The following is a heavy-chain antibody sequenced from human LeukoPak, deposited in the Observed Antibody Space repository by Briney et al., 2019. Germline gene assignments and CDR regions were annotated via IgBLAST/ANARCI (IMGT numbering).Heavy chain of an antibody. Sequence: PGGSPRLSCAASGFTFNNYAMGWVRQAPGKGLEWVSVISGSSAGIKYADSVKGRFAISRDNSKNTLYLQMNSLRAEDTAVYYCAKAVVGATVKLRAYDAFDIWGQGTMVTVSS. CDR3: AKAVVGATVKLRAYDAFDI. J-gene: IGHJ3*02. V-gene: IGHV3-23*01. D-gene: IGHD1-26*01. CDR2: ISGSSAGI. CDR1: GFTFNNYA.